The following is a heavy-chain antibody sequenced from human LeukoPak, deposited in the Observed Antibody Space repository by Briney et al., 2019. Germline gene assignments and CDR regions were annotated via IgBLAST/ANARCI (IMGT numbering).Heavy chain of an antibody. Sequence: GGSLRLSCEASGFTISRYWMSWVRQAPGKGLEWVANIKQDGSEKHYVDSVKGRFTISRDNAKNSLYLQTNSLRDEDTAVYYCARDPSTMPFDYWGQGTLVTVSS. CDR2: IKQDGSEK. V-gene: IGHV3-7*01. CDR3: ARDPSTMPFDY. D-gene: IGHD2-2*01. CDR1: GFTISRYW. J-gene: IGHJ4*02.